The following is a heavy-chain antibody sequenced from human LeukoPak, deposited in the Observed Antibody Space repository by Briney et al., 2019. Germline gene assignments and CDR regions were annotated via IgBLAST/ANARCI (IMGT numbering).Heavy chain of an antibody. D-gene: IGHD5-24*01. J-gene: IGHJ4*02. CDR1: GYTFIDYY. CDR2: INPSSGGT. V-gene: IGHV1-2*02. Sequence: ASVKVSCKASGYTFIDYYMHWVRQAPGQGLEWVGWINPSSGGTSYTQEFQGRVTMTSDTSISTAYMELNRLGSDDTAVYYCARDGGRDGYNSAGFWGQGTLVIVSS. CDR3: ARDGGRDGYNSAGF.